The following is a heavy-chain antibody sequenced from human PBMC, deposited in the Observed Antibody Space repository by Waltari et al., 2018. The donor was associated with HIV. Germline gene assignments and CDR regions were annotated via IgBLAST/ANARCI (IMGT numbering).Heavy chain of an antibody. J-gene: IGHJ3*01. CDR1: GTSFTGYY. V-gene: IGHV4-34*01. CDR3: ANLISRTATDVFDV. Sequence: QVRLEQWGAGLLKPSETLSLTCAVYGTSFTGYYWTWIRQSPGGGLQWIGEVDHRGSTHYNPSLKSRVSMSVDTFKHQFSLKLASVTAADTAVYYCANLISRTATDVFDVWGQGTLVSLSS. CDR2: VDHRGST. D-gene: IGHD2-21*02.